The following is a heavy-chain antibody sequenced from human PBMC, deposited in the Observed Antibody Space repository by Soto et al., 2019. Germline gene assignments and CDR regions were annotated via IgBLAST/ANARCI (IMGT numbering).Heavy chain of an antibody. CDR1: GGSISSYY. Sequence: QVQLQESGPGLVKPSETLSLTCTVSGGSISSYYWSWIRQPPGKGLEWNGYIYYSGSTNYNPSLKSRVTISVDTSKNQFSLKLSSVTAADTAVYYCARGRFSGYYYYYYMDVWGKGTTVTVSS. CDR3: ARGRFSGYYYYYYMDV. V-gene: IGHV4-59*01. CDR2: IYYSGST. D-gene: IGHD3-3*01. J-gene: IGHJ6*03.